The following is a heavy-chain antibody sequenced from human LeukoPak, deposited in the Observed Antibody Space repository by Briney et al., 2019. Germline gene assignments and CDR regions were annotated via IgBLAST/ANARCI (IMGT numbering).Heavy chain of an antibody. CDR3: ARGYSYGYGGGNDFDY. J-gene: IGHJ4*02. V-gene: IGHV3-21*01. CDR1: GFTFSSYS. CDR2: ISSSSSYI. D-gene: IGHD5-18*01. Sequence: GGSLRLSCAASGFTFSSYSMNWVRQAPGKGPEWVSSISSSSSYIYYADSVKGRFTISRDNAKNSLYLQMNSLRAEDTAVYYCARGYSYGYGGGNDFDYWGQGTLVTVSS.